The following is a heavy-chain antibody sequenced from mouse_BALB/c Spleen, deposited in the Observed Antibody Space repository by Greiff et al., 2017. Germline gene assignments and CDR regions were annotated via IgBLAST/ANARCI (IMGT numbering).Heavy chain of an antibody. Sequence: EVQLVESGGGLVQPGGSRQLSCAASGFTFSSFGMHWVRQAPEKGLEWVAYISSGSSTIYYADTVKGRFTISRDNPKNTLFLQMTSLRSEDTAMYDCARDDSGYWGQGTTLTVSS. J-gene: IGHJ2*01. D-gene: IGHD2-4*01. CDR1: GFTFSSFG. V-gene: IGHV5-17*02. CDR3: ARDDSGY. CDR2: ISSGSSTI.